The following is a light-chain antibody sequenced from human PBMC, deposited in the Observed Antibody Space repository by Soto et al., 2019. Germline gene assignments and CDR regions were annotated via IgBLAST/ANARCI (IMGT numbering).Light chain of an antibody. CDR2: KAY. V-gene: IGKV1-5*03. J-gene: IGKJ1*01. CDR3: QQYNSYSRT. Sequence: DIQMTQSPSTLSASVGDRVTITCRASQSISSWLAWYKQKPGKAPKLLIYKAYSLESGVPSRFSGSGSGTEFTLTIISLQPDDFATYYCQQYNSYSRTFGQGTKVDIK. CDR1: QSISSW.